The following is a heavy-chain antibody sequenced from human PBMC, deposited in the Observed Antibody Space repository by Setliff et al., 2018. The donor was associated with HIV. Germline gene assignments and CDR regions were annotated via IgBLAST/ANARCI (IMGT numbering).Heavy chain of an antibody. CDR1: GGSISSDSYY. CDR3: ARDAGGSVGNYYFDY. V-gene: IGHV4-39*07. CDR2: IFYSGST. D-gene: IGHD2-15*01. Sequence: PSETLSLTCTVSGGSISSDSYYWGWIRQPPGKGLEWIGSIFYSGSTDYNPSLKSRVTISVDTSKNQFSLNLSSVTAADTAVYYCARDAGGSVGNYYFDYWGQGTLVTVSS. J-gene: IGHJ4*02.